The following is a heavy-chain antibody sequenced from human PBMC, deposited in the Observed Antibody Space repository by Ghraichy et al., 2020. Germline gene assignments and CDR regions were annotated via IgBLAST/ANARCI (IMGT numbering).Heavy chain of an antibody. CDR3: ARDSRYYYFNGMDV. J-gene: IGHJ6*02. V-gene: IGHV4-34*01. CDR1: GGSFRGYY. CDR2: INHSGST. Sequence: SETLSLTCGGYGGSFRGYYWSWIRQPPGKGLEWIGEINHSGSTNYNPSLKSRVTISIDTSKNQFFLKMNSVTAADTAVYYCARDSRYYYFNGMDVWGQGTTVTVAS.